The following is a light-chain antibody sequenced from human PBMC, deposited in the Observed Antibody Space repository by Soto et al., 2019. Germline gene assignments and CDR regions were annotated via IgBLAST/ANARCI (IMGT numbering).Light chain of an antibody. CDR1: QSVNSY. CDR3: HQRSSWPWT. J-gene: IGKJ1*01. CDR2: DAS. Sequence: EIVLTQSPATLSLSPGERATLSCRASQSVNSYLASYQQKPGQPPRLLIYDASTRATGIPARFSGSGSGTDFTLTISSLEPEDFAVYYCHQRSSWPWTFGQGTKVEIK. V-gene: IGKV3-11*01.